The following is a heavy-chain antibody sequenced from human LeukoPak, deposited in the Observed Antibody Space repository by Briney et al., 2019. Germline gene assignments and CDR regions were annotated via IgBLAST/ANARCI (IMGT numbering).Heavy chain of an antibody. V-gene: IGHV3-74*01. CDR2: INSDGSST. Sequence: GGSLRLSCAASGFTFSSYWMHWVRQAPGKGLVWVSRINSDGSSTSYADSVKGRFTISRDNVKNTLYLQMNSLRAEDTAVYYCARFRSVRSAFDIWGQGTMVTVSS. D-gene: IGHD3-22*01. J-gene: IGHJ3*02. CDR1: GFTFSSYW. CDR3: ARFRSVRSAFDI.